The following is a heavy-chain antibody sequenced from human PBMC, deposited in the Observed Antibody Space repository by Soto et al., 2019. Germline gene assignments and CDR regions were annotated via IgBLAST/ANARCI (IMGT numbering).Heavy chain of an antibody. Sequence: SETLSLTCAVSGGSIRSSDWWNWGRQPPGKGLEWIEKIFHSGSTNYNPSLKSRVSGSVDESKNQFSLKLSSVTAADTAIYYCARGSRYYDFWSGYYLDYWGQGTLVTVSS. CDR3: ARGSRYYDFWSGYYLDY. D-gene: IGHD3-3*01. CDR2: IFHSGST. J-gene: IGHJ4*02. V-gene: IGHV4-4*02. CDR1: GGSIRSSDW.